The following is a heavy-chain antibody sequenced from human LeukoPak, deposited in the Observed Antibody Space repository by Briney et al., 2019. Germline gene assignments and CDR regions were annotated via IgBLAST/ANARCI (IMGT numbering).Heavy chain of an antibody. CDR1: GYTFTGYY. J-gene: IGHJ4*02. V-gene: IGHV1-2*02. CDR3: AREISGYSDY. D-gene: IGHD3-22*01. CDR2: INANSGDP. Sequence: GASVKVSCKASGYTFTGYYMHWVRQAPGQGLEWMGWINANSGDPKYVQKFQGRVTMTRDTSISTAYMELSRLRSDDTAMYYCAREISGYSDYWGQGTLVTVSS.